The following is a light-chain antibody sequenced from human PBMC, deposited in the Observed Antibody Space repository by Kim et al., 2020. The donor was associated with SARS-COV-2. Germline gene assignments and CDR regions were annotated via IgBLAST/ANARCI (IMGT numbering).Light chain of an antibody. CDR1: YSDVDNYNH. Sequence: GQSITISCTGNYSDVDNYNHVSWYQQHPGKAPKRIIYAVTDRPSGVSSRFSGSKSGNTASLTISGLQAEDEADYYCSSYTTSTLLFGGGTQLTVL. V-gene: IGLV2-14*03. J-gene: IGLJ2*01. CDR3: SSYTTSTLL. CDR2: AVT.